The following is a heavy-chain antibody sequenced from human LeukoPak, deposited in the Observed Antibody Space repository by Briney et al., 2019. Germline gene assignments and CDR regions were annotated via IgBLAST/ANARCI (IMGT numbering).Heavy chain of an antibody. CDR1: GFTFGSYS. CDR2: IIDNGNVI. V-gene: IGHV3-48*01. D-gene: IGHD3-10*01. Sequence: GGSLRLSCAASGFTFGSYSMNWVRQVPGKGLEWISYIIDNGNVIYYADSVQGRFTISRDNARNSLYLQMNNLRVEDTALYYCARAFDYGSGTYRALLLWGQGTLVTVSS. CDR3: ARAFDYGSGTYRALLL. J-gene: IGHJ4*02.